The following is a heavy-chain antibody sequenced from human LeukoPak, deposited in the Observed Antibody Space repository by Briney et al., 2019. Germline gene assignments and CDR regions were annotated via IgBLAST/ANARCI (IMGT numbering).Heavy chain of an antibody. J-gene: IGHJ3*02. CDR2: IKQDVTEK. V-gene: IGHV3-7*01. D-gene: IGHD4/OR15-4a*01. CDR1: GFTFSSYW. Sequence: GGSLRLSCAASGFTFSSYWMSWVRQAPGKGLEWVAYIKQDVTEKYYVDSVKGRFSISRDNAKNSLYLQMNSLRAEDTAVYYCARSLVWSYAFDIWGQGTMVTVSS. CDR3: ARSLVWSYAFDI.